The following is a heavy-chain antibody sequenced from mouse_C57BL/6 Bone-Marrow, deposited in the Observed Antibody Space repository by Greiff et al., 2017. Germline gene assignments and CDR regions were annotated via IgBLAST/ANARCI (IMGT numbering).Heavy chain of an antibody. D-gene: IGHD1-1*01. J-gene: IGHJ3*01. V-gene: IGHV1-82*01. CDR2: IYPGDGDT. Sequence: QVQLQQSGPELVKPGASVKISCKASGYAFSSSWMNWVKQRPGKGLEWIGRIYPGDGDTTYNGKFKGKATLTADKASSTAYMQLSSLTSEDSAVCFCARGDYDGSSYGGGFAYWGQGTLVTVSA. CDR3: ARGDYDGSSYGGGFAY. CDR1: GYAFSSSW.